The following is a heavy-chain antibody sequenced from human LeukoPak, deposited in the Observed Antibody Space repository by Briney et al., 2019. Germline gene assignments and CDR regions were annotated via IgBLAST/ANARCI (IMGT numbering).Heavy chain of an antibody. CDR3: ARGRGFTIFELTDFDY. Sequence: SETLSLTXTVSGGSISSSSYYWGWIRQPPRKGLEWIGSIYYSGSTYYNPSLKSRVTISVDTSKNQFSLKLSSVTAADTAVYYCARGRGFTIFELTDFDYWGQGTLVTVSS. D-gene: IGHD3-3*01. CDR1: GGSISSSSYY. V-gene: IGHV4-39*01. CDR2: IYYSGST. J-gene: IGHJ4*02.